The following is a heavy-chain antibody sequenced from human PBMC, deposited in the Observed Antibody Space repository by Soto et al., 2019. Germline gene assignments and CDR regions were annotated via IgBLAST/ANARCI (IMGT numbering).Heavy chain of an antibody. CDR3: ARTYSAYDKGYWFDP. Sequence: SETLSLTCTVSGGPISSVNYYCSWIRQHPGKGLEWIGYIYHSGSTYYDPSLKSRVSISVDRSKNQFSLKLVSVTAADTAVYYCARTYSAYDKGYWFDPWGQGTLVTVSS. J-gene: IGHJ5*02. D-gene: IGHD5-12*01. CDR1: GGPISSVNYY. CDR2: IYHSGST. V-gene: IGHV4-31*03.